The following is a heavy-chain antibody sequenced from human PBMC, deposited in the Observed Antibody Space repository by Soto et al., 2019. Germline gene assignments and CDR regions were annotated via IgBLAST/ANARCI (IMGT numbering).Heavy chain of an antibody. CDR2: ITTAGDT. CDR3: ARELHGGSYGMDV. CDR1: GFTFSNYD. V-gene: IGHV3-13*01. Sequence: EVQVVESGGGLVQPGGSLRLSCAASGFTFSNYDMHWVRQVTGKGLEWVSGITTAGDTYYLGYVKGRFTISREKAKNSLYRQMNSLSAGDTAVYYCARELHGGSYGMDVWGQGTTVTVSS. J-gene: IGHJ6*02.